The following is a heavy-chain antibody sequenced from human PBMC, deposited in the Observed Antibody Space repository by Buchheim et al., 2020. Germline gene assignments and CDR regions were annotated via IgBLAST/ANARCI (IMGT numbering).Heavy chain of an antibody. D-gene: IGHD1/OR15-1a*01. CDR1: GGTFSSYG. Sequence: QVQLVQSGAEVKKPGSSVKVSCKASGGTFSSYGVTWVRQAPGLGLEWMGRTIPLFATTNYAQKFQGRVTITADESTSTVYMELSSLRSEDTAVYYCARGGTASLNWFDPWGQGTL. CDR2: TIPLFATT. CDR3: ARGGTASLNWFDP. V-gene: IGHV1-69*01. J-gene: IGHJ5*02.